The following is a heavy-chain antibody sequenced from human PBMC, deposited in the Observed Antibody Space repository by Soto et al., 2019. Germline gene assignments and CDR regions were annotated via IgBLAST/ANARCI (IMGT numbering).Heavy chain of an antibody. J-gene: IGHJ4*02. CDR3: ARGNTSMALLH. CDR2: LYYSGST. CDR1: GGSMSSYY. Sequence: PSETLSLTCTVSGGSMSSYYWSWIRQPPGKGLEWIGYLYYSGSTNYNPSLKSRLTISVDTSKNQISLKLSSVTAADTAVYYCARGNTSMALLHWGQGTLVTVSS. D-gene: IGHD5-18*01. V-gene: IGHV4-59*01.